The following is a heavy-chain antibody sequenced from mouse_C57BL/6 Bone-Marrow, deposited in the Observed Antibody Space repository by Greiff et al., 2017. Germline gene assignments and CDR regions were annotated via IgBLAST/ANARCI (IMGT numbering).Heavy chain of an antibody. CDR2: INPNYGTT. CDR3: ARGYDYDYAMDY. V-gene: IGHV1-39*01. J-gene: IGHJ4*01. CDR1: GYSFTDYN. Sequence: VQLQQSGPELVKPGASVKISCKASGYSFTDYNMNWVKQSNGKSLEWIGVINPNYGTTGYNQKFKGKATLTVDQSSSTAYVQLNSLTSEGSAVYDCARGYDYDYAMDYWGQGTSVPVSS. D-gene: IGHD2-4*01.